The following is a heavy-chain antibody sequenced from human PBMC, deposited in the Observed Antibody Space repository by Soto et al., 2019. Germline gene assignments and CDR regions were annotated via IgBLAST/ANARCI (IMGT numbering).Heavy chain of an antibody. CDR3: AKGPHRSGYHGWFDP. J-gene: IGHJ5*02. Sequence: LRLSCAASGFTFNNYAMSWVRQAPGKGFEWVSVISDSGRSTYYPDSVKGRFTISRDNSKNTLYLQMNSLSAEDTAVYYCAKGPHRSGYHGWFDPWGQGTLVTVSS. V-gene: IGHV3-23*01. CDR1: GFTFNNYA. CDR2: ISDSGRST. D-gene: IGHD3-22*01.